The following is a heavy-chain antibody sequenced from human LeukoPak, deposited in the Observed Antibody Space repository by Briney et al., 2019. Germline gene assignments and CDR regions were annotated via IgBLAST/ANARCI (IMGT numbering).Heavy chain of an antibody. CDR3: ARLPPDYDILTGYKYYFDY. D-gene: IGHD3-9*01. CDR2: INHSGST. V-gene: IGHV4-34*01. Sequence: PSETLSLTCAVYGGSFSGYYWSWIRQPPGKGLEWIGEINHSGSTNYNPSLKSRVTISVDTSKNLFSLKLSSVTAADTAVYYCARLPPDYDILTGYKYYFDYWGQGTLVTVSS. CDR1: GGSFSGYY. J-gene: IGHJ4*02.